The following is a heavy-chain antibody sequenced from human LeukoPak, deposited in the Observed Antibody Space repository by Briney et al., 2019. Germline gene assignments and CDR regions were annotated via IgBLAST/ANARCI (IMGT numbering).Heavy chain of an antibody. D-gene: IGHD2-2*02. CDR3: ARVCIQNRYCSSTSCYRYYYYYMDV. Sequence: SETLSLTCTVSGGSISSGSYYWSWIRQPAGKGLEWIGRIYTSGSTNYNPSLKSRVTISVDTSKNQFSLKLSSVTAADTAVYYCARVCIQNRYCSSTSCYRYYYYYMDVWGKGTTVTVSS. V-gene: IGHV4-61*02. J-gene: IGHJ6*03. CDR1: GGSISSGSYY. CDR2: IYTSGST.